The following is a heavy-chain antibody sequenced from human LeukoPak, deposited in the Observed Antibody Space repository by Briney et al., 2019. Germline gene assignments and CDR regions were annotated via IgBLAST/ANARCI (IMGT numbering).Heavy chain of an antibody. CDR1: GYTLTELS. J-gene: IGHJ3*02. CDR3: ATTVTMVPLHDAFHI. V-gene: IGHV1-24*01. Sequence: GASVKVSCKVSGYTLTELSMHWVRQAPGKGLEWMGGFDPEDGETLYAQKFKRRVTMTEHTPTDTAYMQLSSLRSDDTAVYYCATTVTMVPLHDAFHIWGQGTMVPVSS. D-gene: IGHD3-10*01. CDR2: FDPEDGET.